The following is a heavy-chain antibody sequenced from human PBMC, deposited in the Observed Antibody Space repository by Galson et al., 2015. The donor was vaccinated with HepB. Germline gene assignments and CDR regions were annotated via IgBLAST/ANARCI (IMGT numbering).Heavy chain of an antibody. CDR1: GYTFIDYY. CDR2: INPNSGGT. D-gene: IGHD2-15*01. Sequence: SVKVSCKASGYTFIDYYMHWVRQAPGQGLEWMGRINPNSGGTHYAQKFQGRVTVTRDTSISTAYMELSRLRSDDTAVYYCARDYCSGVSCFFDFWGQGSLVTVSS. J-gene: IGHJ4*02. V-gene: IGHV1-2*06. CDR3: ARDYCSGVSCFFDF.